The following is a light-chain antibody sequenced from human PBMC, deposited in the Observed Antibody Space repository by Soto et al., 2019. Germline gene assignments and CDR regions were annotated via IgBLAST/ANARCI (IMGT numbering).Light chain of an antibody. V-gene: IGKV3-20*01. CDR1: QSVSSSC. J-gene: IGKJ2*01. Sequence: EIVLTQSPGTLSLSPGERATLSCRASQSVSSSCLAGFQQKPGQAPRLLLYGASSRATGLPDRFSGSGAGTDFTITISRLEPEEFAVYYCQQYGSSPYTFGQGPNLEIK. CDR3: QQYGSSPYT. CDR2: GAS.